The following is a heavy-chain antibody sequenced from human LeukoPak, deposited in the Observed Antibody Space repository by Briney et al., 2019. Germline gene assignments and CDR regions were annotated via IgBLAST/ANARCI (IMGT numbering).Heavy chain of an antibody. CDR3: AKDRRVGYSSSWPDY. V-gene: IGHV3-30*18. Sequence: PGGSLRLSCAASGFTFSSYGMHWVRQAPCKGLEWVAVISYDGSNKYYADSVKGRFTISRDNSKNTLYLQMNSLRAEDTAVYYCAKDRRVGYSSSWPDYWGQGTLVTVSS. J-gene: IGHJ4*02. D-gene: IGHD6-13*01. CDR1: GFTFSSYG. CDR2: ISYDGSNK.